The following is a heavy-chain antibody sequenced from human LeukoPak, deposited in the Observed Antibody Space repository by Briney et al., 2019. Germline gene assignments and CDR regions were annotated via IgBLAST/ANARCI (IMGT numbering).Heavy chain of an antibody. CDR3: ARNPDPYYDILTGYYPPDY. CDR1: GFTFSSYS. V-gene: IGHV3-48*01. Sequence: PGGSLRLSCAASGFTFSSYSMNWVRQAPGKGLEWVSYISSSSSTIYYADSVKGRFTISRDNAKNSLYLQMNSLGAEDTAVYYCARNPDPYYDILTGYYPPDYWGQGTLVTVSS. CDR2: ISSSSSTI. J-gene: IGHJ4*02. D-gene: IGHD3-9*01.